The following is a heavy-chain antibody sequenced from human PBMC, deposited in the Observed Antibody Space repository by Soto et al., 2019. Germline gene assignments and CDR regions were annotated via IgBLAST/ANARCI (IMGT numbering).Heavy chain of an antibody. J-gene: IGHJ4*02. CDR3: ARGANYGDYGAFDV. V-gene: IGHV3-21*06. D-gene: IGHD4-17*01. CDR1: GFIFSSYS. Sequence: EVQLVESGGGLVRPGGSLRLSCVASGFIFSSYSLTWVRQAPGKGLEWVSSFTRSTATTYYADSVKGRFTISRDNAENSLYLQMNSLRAEDTAVYYCARGANYGDYGAFDVWGQGTLVTVAS. CDR2: FTRSTATT.